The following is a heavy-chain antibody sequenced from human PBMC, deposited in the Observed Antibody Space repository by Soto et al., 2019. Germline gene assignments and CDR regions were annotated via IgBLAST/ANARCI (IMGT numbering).Heavy chain of an antibody. D-gene: IGHD3-3*01. CDR3: AKDKGPYYDFWSGQRWFDP. CDR2: ISHDGSKK. Sequence: VQLVESGGGVVHPGTSLRLSCAASGFTFSTHGMHWVRQAPGKGPEWVAVISHDGSKKYYVESVEGRFSISRDNSKSILHLQMNKVGPEDTAVYYCAKDKGPYYDFWSGQRWFDPWGQGTLVTVSS. CDR1: GFTFSTHG. V-gene: IGHV3-30*18. J-gene: IGHJ5*02.